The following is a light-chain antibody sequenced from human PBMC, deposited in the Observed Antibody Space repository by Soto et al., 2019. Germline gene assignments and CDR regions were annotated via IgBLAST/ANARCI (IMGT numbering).Light chain of an antibody. CDR2: AAS. CDR3: QEYKSAPWT. Sequence: DIQMTQSPSSLSASVGDRVAITCRASQGISNYLAWYQQKPGTVPKLLMYAASTLQSGVPSRFSGSGSGTDFTLTISSLQPEDVATYCCQEYKSAPWTFGQGTKVEIK. V-gene: IGKV1-27*01. J-gene: IGKJ1*01. CDR1: QGISNY.